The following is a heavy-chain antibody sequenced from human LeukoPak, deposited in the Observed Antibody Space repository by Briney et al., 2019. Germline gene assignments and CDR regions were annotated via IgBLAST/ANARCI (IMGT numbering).Heavy chain of an antibody. CDR3: AKVTYYDFWSGYSLDY. D-gene: IGHD3-3*01. Sequence: GGSLRLSCAASGFTFSSYAMSWVRQAPGKGLEWVSAISGSGGSTYYADSVKGRLTISRDNSKNTLYLQMNSLRAEDTAVYYCAKVTYYDFWSGYSLDYWGQGTLVSVSS. V-gene: IGHV3-23*01. J-gene: IGHJ4*02. CDR2: ISGSGGST. CDR1: GFTFSSYA.